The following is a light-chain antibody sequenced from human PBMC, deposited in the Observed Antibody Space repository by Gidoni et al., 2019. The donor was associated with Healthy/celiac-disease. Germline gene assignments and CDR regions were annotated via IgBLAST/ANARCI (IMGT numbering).Light chain of an antibody. CDR1: QSISSY. CDR3: QQSYSTPLT. V-gene: IGKV1-39*01. Sequence: DINMTQSPSSLSASVGDRVTITCRASQSISSYLNWYQQKQGKAPKLLIYAASSLQSGVPSRFSGSGSGTDFTLTISSLQPEDFATYYCQQSYSTPLTFGGGTKVEIK. J-gene: IGKJ4*01. CDR2: AAS.